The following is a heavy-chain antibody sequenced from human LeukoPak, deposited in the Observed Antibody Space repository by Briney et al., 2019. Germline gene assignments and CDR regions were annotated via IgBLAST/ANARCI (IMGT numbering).Heavy chain of an antibody. V-gene: IGHV1-46*01. Sequence: ASVKVSCQASGYTFTSYYMHWLRQAPGQGLDWMGIINPSGGSTSYAQKFQGRVTMTRDTSTSTVYMEMSSLRSEDTAVYYCARIIAVSGRDAFDIWGQGTMVTVSS. J-gene: IGHJ3*02. CDR2: INPSGGST. CDR3: ARIIAVSGRDAFDI. D-gene: IGHD6-19*01. CDR1: GYTFTSYY.